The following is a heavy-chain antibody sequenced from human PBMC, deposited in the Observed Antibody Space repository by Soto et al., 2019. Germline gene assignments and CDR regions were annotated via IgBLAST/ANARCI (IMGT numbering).Heavy chain of an antibody. V-gene: IGHV4-34*01. CDR1: GGSFRGYY. CDR2: INHSGST. CDR3: ARGGYSYGYGSPNYYYYGMDV. D-gene: IGHD5-18*01. J-gene: IGHJ6*02. Sequence: XGTLYPRCAVYGGSFRGYYGSWIRQPPGKGLEWSGEINHSGSTNYNPSLKSRVTISVDTSKNQFSLKLSSVTAADTAVYYCARGGYSYGYGSPNYYYYGMDVWGQGTTVTVSS.